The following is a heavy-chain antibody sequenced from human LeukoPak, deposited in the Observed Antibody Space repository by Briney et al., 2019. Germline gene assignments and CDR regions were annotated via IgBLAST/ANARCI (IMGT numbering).Heavy chain of an antibody. CDR3: AKDHNSPIVGATQRSYYFDY. CDR1: GYTFTKFG. J-gene: IGHJ4*02. D-gene: IGHD1-26*01. CDR2: INGYSGNK. V-gene: IGHV1-18*01. Sequence: ASVKVSCKASGYTFTKFGLTWVRQAPGQGLEGMGWINGYSGNKNYAERLQARVTMTTDTSTSTAYMDLRSLRSDDTAVYYCAKDHNSPIVGATQRSYYFDYRGQGTLVTVSS.